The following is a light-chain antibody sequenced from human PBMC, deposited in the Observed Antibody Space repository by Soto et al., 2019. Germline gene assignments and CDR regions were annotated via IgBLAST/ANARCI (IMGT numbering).Light chain of an antibody. CDR3: QQYNSNSTWT. CDR1: QSISRL. CDR2: DAS. V-gene: IGKV1-5*01. J-gene: IGKJ1*01. Sequence: DIQMTQSPSSLSASVGDRVTITCRASQSISRLLAWYQQKPGKAPKILIFDASTLKSGVPSRFSGSGSGTEFSLTISSLQPDDFATSYCQQYNSNSTWTFGQGTEVEIK.